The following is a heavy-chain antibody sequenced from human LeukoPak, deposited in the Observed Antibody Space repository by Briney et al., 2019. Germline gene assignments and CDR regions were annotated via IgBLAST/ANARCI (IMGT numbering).Heavy chain of an antibody. J-gene: IGHJ5*02. Sequence: GGSLRLSGAASGFTFSTYWMHWGRQAPGEGLVWVSRINSDGSSTTYADSVKGRFTISRDNAKNTLYLQMNSLRVEDTAVYYCARVKLASQTAWFDPWGQGTLVTVSS. CDR2: INSDGSST. V-gene: IGHV3-74*01. CDR1: GFTFSTYW. CDR3: ARVKLASQTAWFDP.